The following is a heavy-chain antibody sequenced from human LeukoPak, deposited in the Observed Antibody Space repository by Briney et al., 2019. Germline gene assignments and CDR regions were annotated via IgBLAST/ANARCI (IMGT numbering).Heavy chain of an antibody. CDR2: ISSSSSTI. V-gene: IGHV3-48*01. CDR3: ARGGYYDFWSGYYTVLDY. J-gene: IGHJ4*02. CDR1: GFTFDDYG. Sequence: GGSLRLSCAASGFTFDDYGMSWVRQAPGKGLEWVSYISSSSSTIYYADSVKGRFTISRDNAKNSLYLQMNSLRAEDTAVYYCARGGYYDFWSGYYTVLDYWGQGTLVTVSS. D-gene: IGHD3-3*01.